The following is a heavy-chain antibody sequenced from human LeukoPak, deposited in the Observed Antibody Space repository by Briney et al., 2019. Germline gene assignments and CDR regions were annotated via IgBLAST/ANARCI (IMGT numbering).Heavy chain of an antibody. CDR3: ARDLALVVPATVDY. V-gene: IGHV3-21*01. Sequence: GGSLRLSCAASGFTFSSYEMNWVRQAPGKGLEWVSSISSSSTYIYYADSVKGRFTISRDNAKNSLFLQMNSLRAEDTAVYYWARDLALVVPATVDYWGQGTLVTVSS. J-gene: IGHJ4*02. D-gene: IGHD2-2*01. CDR2: ISSSSTYI. CDR1: GFTFSSYE.